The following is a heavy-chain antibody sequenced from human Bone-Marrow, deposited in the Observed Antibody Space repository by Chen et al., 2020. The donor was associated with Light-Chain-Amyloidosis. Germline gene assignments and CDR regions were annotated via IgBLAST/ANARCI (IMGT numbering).Heavy chain of an antibody. D-gene: IGHD2-15*01. J-gene: IGHJ4*02. Sequence: QVQLVQSGGGVVQPGRSLRLSCEASGFTFCTYIMQWVRQAPGKGLEWLSFVSPDGNKQHYSDSVRGRFIVSRDNSKSMLFLQMNSLRPEDTSTYYCVKAGGGWGQGTLVSVSS. CDR2: VSPDGNKQ. CDR3: VKAGGG. V-gene: IGHV3-30*18. CDR1: GFTFCTYI.